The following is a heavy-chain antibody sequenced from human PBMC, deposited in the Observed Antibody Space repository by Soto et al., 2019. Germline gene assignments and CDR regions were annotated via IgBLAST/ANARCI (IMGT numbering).Heavy chain of an antibody. V-gene: IGHV4-34*01. CDR1: GGSLSDYY. D-gene: IGHD1-1*01. J-gene: IGHJ6*02. CDR2: IHPSGST. CDR3: PRGRDEYKLGNV. Sequence: QVQLQQWGAGLLKPSETLSLTCAVSGGSLSDYYWPWIRQSPGKGLEWIGEIHPSGSTYYNPSLRSRVTRSVDTSKNQFSLKLTSLTAADTAIYYCPRGRDEYKLGNVWGHGTTVTVSS.